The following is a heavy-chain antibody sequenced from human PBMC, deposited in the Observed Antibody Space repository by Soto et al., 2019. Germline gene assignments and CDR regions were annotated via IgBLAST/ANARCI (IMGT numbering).Heavy chain of an antibody. CDR2: IYYSGST. D-gene: IGHD1-26*01. Sequence: SETLSLTCTVSGGSISSSSYYWGWIRQPPGKGLEWIGSIYYSGSTNYNPSLKSRVTISVDTSKNQFSLKLSSVTAADTAVYYCARVERYSGSYSWFDPWGQGTLVTVSS. CDR3: ARVERYSGSYSWFDP. V-gene: IGHV4-39*07. CDR1: GGSISSSSYY. J-gene: IGHJ5*02.